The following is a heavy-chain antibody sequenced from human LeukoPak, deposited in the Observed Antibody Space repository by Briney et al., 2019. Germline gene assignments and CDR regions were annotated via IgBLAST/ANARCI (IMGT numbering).Heavy chain of an antibody. V-gene: IGHV1-69*05. CDR1: GGTFSSYA. CDR3: ARTWSGYNPRFDY. Sequence: VASVKVSCKASGGTFSSYAISWVRQAPGQGLEWMGGIIPIFGTANYAQKFQGRVTITTDESTSTAYMELSSLRSEDTAVYYCARTWSGYNPRFDYWGQGTLVTASS. D-gene: IGHD5-24*01. J-gene: IGHJ4*02. CDR2: IIPIFGTA.